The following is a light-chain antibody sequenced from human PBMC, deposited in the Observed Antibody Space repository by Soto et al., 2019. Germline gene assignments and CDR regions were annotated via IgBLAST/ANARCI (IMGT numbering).Light chain of an antibody. V-gene: IGLV2-14*01. CDR1: SSDVGAYNY. Sequence: QSALAQPASVSGSPGQSITISCTGTSSDVGAYNYVSWYQHHPGKVPKLLIYEVTNRPSGVSDRFSGSKSGNTASLTISGLQAEDEADYYCSSKRDSSTLFVLGNGTKLT. J-gene: IGLJ1*01. CDR2: EVT. CDR3: SSKRDSSTLFV.